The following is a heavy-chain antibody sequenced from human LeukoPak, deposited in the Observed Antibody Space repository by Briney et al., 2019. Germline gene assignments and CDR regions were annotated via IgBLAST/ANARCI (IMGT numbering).Heavy chain of an antibody. Sequence: GGSLRLSCPASGFTFSSYSMNWVRQAPGKGLEWVSSVSSSSSYIYYADSVKGRFTISRDNAKNSLYLQMNSLRAEDTAVYYCATLVAATSAPEAHYYYMDVWGKGTTVTVSS. D-gene: IGHD2-15*01. CDR1: GFTFSSYS. CDR2: VSSSSSYI. CDR3: ATLVAATSAPEAHYYYMDV. J-gene: IGHJ6*03. V-gene: IGHV3-21*01.